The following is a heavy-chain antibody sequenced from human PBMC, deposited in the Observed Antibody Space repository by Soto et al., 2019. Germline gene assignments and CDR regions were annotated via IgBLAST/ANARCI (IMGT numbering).Heavy chain of an antibody. Sequence: QVHLVQSGAEVKKPGASVKVSCKASGYTLTSYGISWVRQAPGQGLQWMGWISAYNVNTNYADKFQGRVTRTTDTSTSTAHMEVRSLRSDDTAVYYCARAGAFYETSGYPWSTFDIWGQGTMVTVSS. CDR2: ISAYNVNT. D-gene: IGHD3-22*01. CDR3: ARAGAFYETSGYPWSTFDI. V-gene: IGHV1-18*01. J-gene: IGHJ3*02. CDR1: GYTLTSYG.